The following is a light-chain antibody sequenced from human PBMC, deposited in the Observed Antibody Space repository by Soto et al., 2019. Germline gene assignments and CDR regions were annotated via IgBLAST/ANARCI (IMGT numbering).Light chain of an antibody. CDR2: QDV. V-gene: IGLV3-1*01. J-gene: IGLJ2*01. Sequence: SYELTQPPSLSVSPGQTATITCSGDKLGDEFASWYQQRPGQSPVLVIHQDVKRPSGIPERFSGSNSGDTATLTISGTQPMDAADHYCQAWDNGTHVVFGGGNKVTVL. CDR1: KLGDEF. CDR3: QAWDNGTHVV.